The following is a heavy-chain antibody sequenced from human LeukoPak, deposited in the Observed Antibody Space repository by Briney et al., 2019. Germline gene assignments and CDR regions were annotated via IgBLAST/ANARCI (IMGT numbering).Heavy chain of an antibody. V-gene: IGHV3-21*01. Sequence: PGGSLRLSCAASGFTFSSYSMNWVRQAPGKALEWVSSISGSSNYIYYADSVKGRFTISRDSAKNSLYLQMNSLRAEDTAVYYCARGRGSYLRDAFDIWGQGTMVIVSS. CDR1: GFTFSSYS. J-gene: IGHJ3*02. D-gene: IGHD1-26*01. CDR3: ARGRGSYLRDAFDI. CDR2: ISGSSNYI.